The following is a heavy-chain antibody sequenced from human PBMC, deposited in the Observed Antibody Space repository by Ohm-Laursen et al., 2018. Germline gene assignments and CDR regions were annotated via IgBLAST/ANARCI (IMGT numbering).Heavy chain of an antibody. CDR3: ARSVEATGTFGS. J-gene: IGHJ4*02. CDR1: GGSISSYY. CDR2: IYYSGST. D-gene: IGHD1-1*01. V-gene: IGHV4-59*01. Sequence: SETLPLTCTVSGGSISSYYWSWIRQPPGKGLEWIGYIYYSGSTNYNPSLKSRVTISVDTSKNQFSLKLSSVTAADTAVYYCARSVEATGTFGSWGQGTLVTVSS.